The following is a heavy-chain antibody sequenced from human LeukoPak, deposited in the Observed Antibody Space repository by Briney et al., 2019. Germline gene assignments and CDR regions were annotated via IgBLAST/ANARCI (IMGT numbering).Heavy chain of an antibody. D-gene: IGHD2-2*01. V-gene: IGHV4-38-2*01. J-gene: IGHJ5*02. CDR1: GFTISSCCY. CDR3: ARQGSCSNTNCNRGFDP. Sequence: PSETLSLTCAVSGFTISSCCYYGWIRQPARGVLEGFASRCNNGSTYYNYSVKGRFTISRDTAKNQFSLQVNCVTAADTALYYCARQGSCSNTNCNRGFDPWGQGTLVTVSS. CDR2: RCNNGST.